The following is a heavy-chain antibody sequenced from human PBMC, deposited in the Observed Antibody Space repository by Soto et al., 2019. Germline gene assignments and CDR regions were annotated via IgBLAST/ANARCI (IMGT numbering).Heavy chain of an antibody. CDR2: ISSGGVLI. D-gene: IGHD3-3*01. V-gene: IGHV3-11*01. CDR3: ARDRYDFWSGSDHYGMDV. Sequence: QVQLVESGGGLVKPGGSLRLSCAASGFTFSDYYMTWIRQAPGKGLEWLSYISSGGVLIYYADSVKGRFTISRDNAKNSLYLQMNSLRAEDKAVYYCARDRYDFWSGSDHYGMDVWGQGTTVTVSS. CDR1: GFTFSDYY. J-gene: IGHJ6*02.